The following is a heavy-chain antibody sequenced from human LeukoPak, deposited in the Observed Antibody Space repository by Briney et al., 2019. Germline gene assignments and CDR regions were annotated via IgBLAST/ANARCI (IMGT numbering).Heavy chain of an antibody. CDR3: AMFSSGWSYFDY. D-gene: IGHD6-19*01. CDR2: IYYSGRT. V-gene: IGHV4-59*08. Sequence: SETLSLTCTVSGGSISSYYWSWIRQPPGKGLDWIGYIYYSGRTKYSPSLKSRVTISVDTSKNQFSLKLSSVTAADTAMYYCAMFSSGWSYFDYWGQGTLVTVSS. CDR1: GGSISSYY. J-gene: IGHJ4*02.